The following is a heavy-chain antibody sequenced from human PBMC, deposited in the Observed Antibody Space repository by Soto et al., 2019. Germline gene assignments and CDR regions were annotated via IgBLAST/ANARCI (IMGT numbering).Heavy chain of an antibody. D-gene: IGHD5-12*01. Sequence: QVQLVESGGGVVQPGRSLRLSCAASGFTFSSHAMHWVRQATGKGLEWVAVIWYDGSKKYYADSVKGRFTVARDDSKNTLYLQMNSLRVDDTAVYYCARDPGYSGFDFDYWGQGTRVTVSS. CDR3: ARDPGYSGFDFDY. V-gene: IGHV3-33*01. J-gene: IGHJ4*02. CDR2: IWYDGSKK. CDR1: GFTFSSHA.